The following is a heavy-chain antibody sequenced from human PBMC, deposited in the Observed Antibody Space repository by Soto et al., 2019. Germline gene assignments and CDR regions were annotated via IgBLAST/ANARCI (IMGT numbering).Heavy chain of an antibody. CDR2: ISGSGGST. J-gene: IGHJ6*03. D-gene: IGHD3-3*01. V-gene: IGHV3-23*01. Sequence: GGSLRLSCAASGFTFSSYAMSWVRQAPGKGLEWVSAISGSGGSTYYADSVKGRFTISRDNSKNTLYLQMNSLRAEDTAVYYCAKRYDTIFGVVIPNYYYMDVWGEGTTVTVSS. CDR3: AKRYDTIFGVVIPNYYYMDV. CDR1: GFTFSSYA.